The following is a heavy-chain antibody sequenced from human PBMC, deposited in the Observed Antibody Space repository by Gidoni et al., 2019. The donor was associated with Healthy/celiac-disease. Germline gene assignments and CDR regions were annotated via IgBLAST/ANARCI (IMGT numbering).Heavy chain of an antibody. CDR3: ALTTVTTADYYMDV. J-gene: IGHJ6*03. D-gene: IGHD4-17*01. CDR2: IIPILGTA. V-gene: IGHV1-69*01. CDR1: GGTFRSYA. Sequence: QVQLVQSGAEVKKPGSSVKVSCQASGGTFRSYAISWVRQAPGQGLEWMGGIIPILGTANYAKKFQGRVTTTADESTSTAYMEMSSLRSEETAVDYCALTTVTTADYYMDVWGKGTTVTVSS.